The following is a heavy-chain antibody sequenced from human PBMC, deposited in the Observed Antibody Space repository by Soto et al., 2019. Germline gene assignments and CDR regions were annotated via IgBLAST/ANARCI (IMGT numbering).Heavy chain of an antibody. CDR2: IYYTGNT. V-gene: IGHV4-30-4*01. CDR3: ARVTYYFETSGETRDS. Sequence: PSETLSLTCTVSGGSVSSGDYYWSWIRQPPGKGLEWVAYIYYTGNTYYNPSLKSRVSMSVDTSQNQFSLKLTSVTAADTAVYYCARVTYYFETSGETRDSWGQGTLVTVSS. CDR1: GGSVSSGDYY. J-gene: IGHJ4*02. D-gene: IGHD3-22*01.